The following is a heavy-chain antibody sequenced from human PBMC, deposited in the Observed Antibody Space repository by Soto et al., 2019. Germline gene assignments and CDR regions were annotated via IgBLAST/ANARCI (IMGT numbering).Heavy chain of an antibody. CDR3: AKESPYYYGMDV. V-gene: IGHV3-23*01. CDR1: GFAFSSYC. J-gene: IGHJ6*02. Sequence: GGSLRLCGAASGFAFSSYCRSWVRQAPGKGLEWVSAISGSGGSTYYADSVKGRFTISRDNSKNTLYLQMNSLRAEDTAVYYCAKESPYYYGMDVWGQGTTVTVSS. CDR2: ISGSGGST.